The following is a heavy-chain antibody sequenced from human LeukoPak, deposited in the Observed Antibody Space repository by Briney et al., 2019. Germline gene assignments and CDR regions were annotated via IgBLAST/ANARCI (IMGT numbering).Heavy chain of an antibody. CDR3: ASCYRPSSGYFDAFDI. Sequence: HPGGSLRLSCAASGFTFSSYEMNWVRQAPGKGLEWVSYISSSGSTIYYADSVKGRFTISRDNAKNSLYLQMNSLRAEDTAVYYCASCYRPSSGYFDAFDIWGQGTMVTVSS. CDR1: GFTFSSYE. V-gene: IGHV3-48*03. D-gene: IGHD3-22*01. CDR2: ISSSGSTI. J-gene: IGHJ3*02.